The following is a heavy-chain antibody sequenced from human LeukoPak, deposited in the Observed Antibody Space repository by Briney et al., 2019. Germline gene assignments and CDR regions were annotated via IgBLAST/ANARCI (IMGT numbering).Heavy chain of an antibody. CDR2: VSGSGGST. D-gene: IGHD2-15*01. CDR3: AKEGYCSGGSCPAHLNYYYYYGMDV. J-gene: IGHJ6*02. CDR1: GFTFSSYA. Sequence: PGGSLRLSCAVSGFTFSSYAMSWVREAPGKGLEWVSAVSGSGGSTYYADSVKGRFTISRDNSTNTLYLQMNSLRAEDTAVYYCAKEGYCSGGSCPAHLNYYYYYGMDVWGQGTTVTVSS. V-gene: IGHV3-23*01.